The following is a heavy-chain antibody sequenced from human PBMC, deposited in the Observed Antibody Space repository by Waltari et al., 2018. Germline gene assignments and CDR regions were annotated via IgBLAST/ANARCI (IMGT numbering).Heavy chain of an antibody. CDR3: AKDGDYDAEYFQH. V-gene: IGHV3-30*02. Sequence: QVQLVESGGGVVQPGGSLRLSCAASGFTFSSYGMHWVRQAPGKGLEWVEFIRYNGSKKYYADAGKVRFTISRDNSKNTLYLQMNSLRAEDTAVYYCAKDGDYDAEYFQHWGQGTLVTVSS. D-gene: IGHD4-17*01. CDR1: GFTFSSYG. CDR2: IRYNGSKK. J-gene: IGHJ1*01.